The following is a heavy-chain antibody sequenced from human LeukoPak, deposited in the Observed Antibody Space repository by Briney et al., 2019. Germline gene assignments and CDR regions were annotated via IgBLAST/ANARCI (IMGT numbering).Heavy chain of an antibody. CDR2: INPSGGST. V-gene: IGHV1-46*01. D-gene: IGHD3-22*01. CDR3: ARDFYYDSSGYYYEIYYYYGMDV. CDR1: GYTFTSYY. Sequence: ASVKVSCKASGYTFTSYYMHWVRQAPGQGLEWMGIINPSGGSTSYAQKFQGRVTITADKSTSTAYMELSSLRSEDTAVYYCARDFYYDSSGYYYEIYYYYGMDVWGQGTTVTVSS. J-gene: IGHJ6*02.